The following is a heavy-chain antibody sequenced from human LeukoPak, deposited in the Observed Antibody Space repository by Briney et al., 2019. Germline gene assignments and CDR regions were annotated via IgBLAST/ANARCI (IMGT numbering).Heavy chain of an antibody. V-gene: IGHV3-30*04. Sequence: GGSLRLSCAASGFTFSSYAMHWVRQAPGKGLEGVAVISYDGSNKYYADSVKGRFTISRDNSKNTLYLQMNSLRAEDTAVYYCARENYGSGSLGYYYYGMDVWVKGTTVTVSS. CDR2: ISYDGSNK. CDR1: GFTFSSYA. D-gene: IGHD3-10*01. CDR3: ARENYGSGSLGYYYYGMDV. J-gene: IGHJ6*04.